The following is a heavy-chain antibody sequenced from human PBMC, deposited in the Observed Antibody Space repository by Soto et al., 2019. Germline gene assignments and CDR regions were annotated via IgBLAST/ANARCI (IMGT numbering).Heavy chain of an antibody. V-gene: IGHV4-39*01. CDR3: ARRGYYAISAFDI. CDR2: IYYSGST. CDR1: GGSISSSSYY. Sequence: QLQLQESGPGLVKPSETLSLTCTVSGGSISSSSYYWGWIRQPPGKGLEWIGSIYYSGSTYYNPSLKRRVTLSVDTSKNQFSLKLSSVTAADTAVYYCARRGYYAISAFDIWGQGTMVTVSS. J-gene: IGHJ3*02. D-gene: IGHD2-8*01.